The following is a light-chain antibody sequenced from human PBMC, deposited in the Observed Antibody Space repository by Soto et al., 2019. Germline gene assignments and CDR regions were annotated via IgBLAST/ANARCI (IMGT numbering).Light chain of an antibody. Sequence: EIVLTQSPGTLSLSPGEGATLSCRASQSISSSYLAWYQQKPGQAPRLLIYGASSRATGIPDRFSGSGSGTDFTLTISRLEPEDFATYYCQQYNIGYTFGQGTRLDIK. J-gene: IGKJ2*01. V-gene: IGKV3-20*01. CDR1: QSISSSY. CDR2: GAS. CDR3: QQYNIGYT.